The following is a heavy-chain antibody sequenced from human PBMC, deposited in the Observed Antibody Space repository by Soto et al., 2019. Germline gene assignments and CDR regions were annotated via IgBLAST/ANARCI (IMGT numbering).Heavy chain of an antibody. Sequence: PGGSLRLSCVASGISLTTYGINWVRQAPGKGLEWVSFISSTGSTMYYADSVKGRFTISRDTAKNSLYLQMSSLRDADSAVYYCARVRIMSEILGMDVWGQGTTVNVAS. CDR3: ARVRIMSEILGMDV. CDR1: GISLTTYG. J-gene: IGHJ6*02. V-gene: IGHV3-48*02. D-gene: IGHD2-15*01. CDR2: ISSTGSTM.